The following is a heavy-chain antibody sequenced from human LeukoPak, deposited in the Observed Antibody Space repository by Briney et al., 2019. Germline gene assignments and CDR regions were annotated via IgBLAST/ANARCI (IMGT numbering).Heavy chain of an antibody. CDR2: ISSSSSYI. D-gene: IGHD6-13*01. V-gene: IGHV3-21*01. CDR3: ARSFLSIAAAATDY. J-gene: IGHJ4*02. CDR1: GFTFSSYS. Sequence: GGSLRLSCAASGFTFSSYSMNWVRQAPGKGLEWGSSISSSSSYIYYADSVKGRFTISRDNAKNSLYLQMNSLRAEDTAVYYCARSFLSIAAAATDYWGQGTLVTVSS.